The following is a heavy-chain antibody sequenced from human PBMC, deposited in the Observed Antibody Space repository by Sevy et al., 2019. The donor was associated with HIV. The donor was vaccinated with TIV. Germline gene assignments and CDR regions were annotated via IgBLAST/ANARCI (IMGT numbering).Heavy chain of an antibody. CDR3: ARGQWEHPY. CDR1: GGSFSGYY. J-gene: IGHJ4*02. Sequence: SETLSLTCAVHGGSFSGYYWNWIRQPPGKGLEWIGEINHSGSTNYNPSLKSRVTISVDTSKNQFSLKVKSVTAADTAIYYCARGQWEHPYWGQGTQVTVSS. CDR2: INHSGST. V-gene: IGHV4-34*01. D-gene: IGHD1-26*01.